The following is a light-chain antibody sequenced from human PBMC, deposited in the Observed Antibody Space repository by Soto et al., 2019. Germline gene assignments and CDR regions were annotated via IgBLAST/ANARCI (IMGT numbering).Light chain of an antibody. CDR3: QQSGSSPIT. CDR2: GAS. Sequence: EIVLTQSPGALSLSPGERATLSCRASQSVSNNYLAWYQQKPGQAPRLLIYGASSRATGIPDRFSGSGSGTDFTLTISGLEPEDFAVYYCQQSGSSPITFGQGTRLEIK. J-gene: IGKJ5*01. CDR1: QSVSNNY. V-gene: IGKV3-20*01.